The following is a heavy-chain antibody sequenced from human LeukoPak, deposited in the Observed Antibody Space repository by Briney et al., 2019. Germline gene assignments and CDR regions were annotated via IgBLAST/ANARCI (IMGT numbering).Heavy chain of an antibody. J-gene: IGHJ4*02. CDR2: ISGSGGST. CDR3: AKIRAPSPYTTVTTYYFDY. D-gene: IGHD4-17*01. Sequence: PGRSLRLSCAASGFTFSSYAMSWVRQAPGKGLEWVSAISGSGGSTYYADSVKGRFTISRDNSKNTLYLQMNSLRAEDTAVYYCAKIRAPSPYTTVTTYYFDYWGQGTLVTVSS. V-gene: IGHV3-23*01. CDR1: GFTFSSYA.